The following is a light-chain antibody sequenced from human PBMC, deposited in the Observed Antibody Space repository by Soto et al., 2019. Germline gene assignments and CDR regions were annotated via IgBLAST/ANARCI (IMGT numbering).Light chain of an antibody. J-gene: IGLJ1*01. CDR1: SIDVGGYNY. V-gene: IGLV2-14*01. CDR3: SSYTSSSTLNV. CDR2: DVS. Sequence: QFDLTQPASVSGCPGQSITISCTGTSIDVGGYNYVSWYQQHPGKAPKLMIYDVSNRPSGVSNRFSGSKSGNTASLTISGLQAEDEADYYCSSYTSSSTLNVFGTGTKVTV.